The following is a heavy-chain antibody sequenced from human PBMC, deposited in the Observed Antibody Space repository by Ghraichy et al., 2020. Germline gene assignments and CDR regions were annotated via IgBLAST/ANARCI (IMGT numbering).Heavy chain of an antibody. V-gene: IGHV4-4*09. CDR2: ISPRGST. J-gene: IGHJ4*02. Sequence: SETLSLTCTVSGDSVSSYFWSWIRQPPGRGLEWIGYISPRGSTVYNPSLKSRVTISEDRSKNQVSPNVSSVTAADTALYFCARQGPYGSGSFYFDYWGQGTLVTVSS. CDR1: GDSVSSYF. CDR3: ARQGPYGSGSFYFDY. D-gene: IGHD3-10*01.